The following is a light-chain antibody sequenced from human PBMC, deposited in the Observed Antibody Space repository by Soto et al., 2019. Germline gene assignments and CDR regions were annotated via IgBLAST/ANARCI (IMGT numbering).Light chain of an antibody. Sequence: EIFLTQSPSSVSVSPDERATLSCRHTQSVRSTLLAWYQHKPGQAPRLVIYGASTRATGIPARFSGSGSGTEFALTISSLQSEDFAVYYCQQYNNWPPLTFGGGTKVDI. CDR1: QSVRST. CDR2: GAS. V-gene: IGKV3-15*01. J-gene: IGKJ4*01. CDR3: QQYNNWPPLT.